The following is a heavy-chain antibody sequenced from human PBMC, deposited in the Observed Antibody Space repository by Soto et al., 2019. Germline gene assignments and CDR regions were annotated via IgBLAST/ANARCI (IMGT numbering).Heavy chain of an antibody. CDR1: GYTFTSYA. Sequence: GASVKVSCKASGYTFTSYAMHWVRQAPGQRLEWMGWINAGNGNTKYSQKFQGRVTITRDTSASTAYMELSSLRSEDTAVYYCARASGEYFKFDYWGQGTLVTVSS. CDR3: ARASGEYFKFDY. V-gene: IGHV1-3*01. J-gene: IGHJ4*02. D-gene: IGHD4-17*01. CDR2: INAGNGNT.